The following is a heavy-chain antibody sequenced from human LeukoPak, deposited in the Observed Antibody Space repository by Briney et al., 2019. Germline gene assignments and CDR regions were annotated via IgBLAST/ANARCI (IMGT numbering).Heavy chain of an antibody. V-gene: IGHV4-61*02. CDR3: ARGYSYGYQPWDY. CDR1: GGSISSGSYY. Sequence: DPSQTLSLTCTVSGGSISSGSYYWSWFRQPAGKGLEGIGRIYTSGSTNYNPSLKSRVTISVDTSKNQFSLKLSSVTAADTAVYYCARGYSYGYQPWDYWGQGTLVTVSS. CDR2: IYTSGST. D-gene: IGHD5-18*01. J-gene: IGHJ4*02.